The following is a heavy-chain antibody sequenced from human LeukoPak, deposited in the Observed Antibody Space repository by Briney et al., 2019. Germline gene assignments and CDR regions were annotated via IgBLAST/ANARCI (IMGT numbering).Heavy chain of an antibody. CDR1: GDSISSSHYY. J-gene: IGHJ4*02. D-gene: IGHD5-12*01. CDR2: IYYSGST. Sequence: PSETLSLTCTVSGDSISSSHYYWGWIRQPPGKGLEWIGSIYYSGSTYYNPSLKSRVTISVDTSKNQFSLKLSSVTAADTAVYYCARVFVATVHYFDYWGQGTLVTVSS. CDR3: ARVFVATVHYFDY. V-gene: IGHV4-39*07.